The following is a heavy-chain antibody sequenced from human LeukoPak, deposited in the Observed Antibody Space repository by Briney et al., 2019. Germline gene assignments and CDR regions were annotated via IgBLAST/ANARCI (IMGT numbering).Heavy chain of an antibody. Sequence: GGSLRLSCVTSGFTFSRFGMTWVRQPPGKGLEWVASFDGNADGTYYADSVKGRCTISRDNSKNTLYLQMNSLRAEDTAIYYCAKPRIIGLGWAQFDYWGQGSLVTVSP. CDR3: AKPRIIGLGWAQFDY. CDR1: GFTFSRFG. CDR2: FDGNADGT. V-gene: IGHV3-23*01. D-gene: IGHD2-15*01. J-gene: IGHJ4*02.